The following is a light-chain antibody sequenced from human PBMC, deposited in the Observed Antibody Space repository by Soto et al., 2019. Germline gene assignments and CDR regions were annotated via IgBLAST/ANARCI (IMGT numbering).Light chain of an antibody. CDR3: QSYGSRLSGREV. J-gene: IGLJ2*01. CDR2: GNR. CDR1: SSSIGAGYD. Sequence: QSALTQPPSVSGAPGQRVTISCTGSSSSIGAGYDVHWYQQLPGTAPQLLIYGNRNRPAGGPDRFSGSKSGASASLAITGLQADDEADYYCQSYGSRLSGREVFGGGTKVTVL. V-gene: IGLV1-40*03.